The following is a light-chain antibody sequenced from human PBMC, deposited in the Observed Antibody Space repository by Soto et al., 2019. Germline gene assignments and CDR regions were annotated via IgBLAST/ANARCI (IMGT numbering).Light chain of an antibody. J-gene: IGKJ1*01. V-gene: IGKV3D-20*02. CDR2: GAS. Sequence: PGERAPLSCRTSQSVSNNYLAWYQQKPGQAPRLLIYGASSRATGVPDRFSGSGSGTDFTLSISRLEPEDFAVYYCQQYSNLWTFGQGTKVDNK. CDR3: QQYSNLWT. CDR1: QSVSNNY.